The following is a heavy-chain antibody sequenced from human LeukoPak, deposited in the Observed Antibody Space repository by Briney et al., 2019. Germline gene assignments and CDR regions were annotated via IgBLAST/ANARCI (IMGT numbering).Heavy chain of an antibody. D-gene: IGHD6-13*01. J-gene: IGHJ3*02. CDR2: ISSSSSYI. V-gene: IGHV3-21*01. CDR3: ARGFPAGYSDTFDI. Sequence: PGGSLRLSCAASGFTFSSYAMNWVRQAPGKGLGWVSSISSSSSYIYYADSVKGRFTISRDNAKNSLYLQMNSLRAEDTAVYYCARGFPAGYSDTFDIWGQGTMVTVSS. CDR1: GFTFSSYA.